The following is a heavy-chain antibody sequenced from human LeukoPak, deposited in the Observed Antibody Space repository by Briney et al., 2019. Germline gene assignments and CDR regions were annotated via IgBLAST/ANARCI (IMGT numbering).Heavy chain of an antibody. CDR3: ARTGYHYGSGSHFAFDV. CDR2: IYPSDSDT. J-gene: IGHJ3*01. Sequence: GESLEISCEASGYSFTTYWIGWVRQVPGKGLEWMGIIYPSDSDTIYSPSFQGQVAISSDRSITTVYLQWSNLRASDTAMYYCARTGYHYGSGSHFAFDVWGQGTMVILSS. CDR1: GYSFTTYW. D-gene: IGHD3-10*01. V-gene: IGHV5-51*01.